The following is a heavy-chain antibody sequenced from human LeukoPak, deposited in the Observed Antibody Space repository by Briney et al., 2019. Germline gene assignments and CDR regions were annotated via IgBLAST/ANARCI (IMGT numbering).Heavy chain of an antibody. CDR1: GFTFSSYA. CDR2: ISGSGGST. D-gene: IGHD3-10*01. CDR3: AKFMVRGVIEDYYYGMDV. J-gene: IGHJ6*02. V-gene: IGHV3-23*01. Sequence: PGGSLRLSCAASGFTFSSYAMSWVRQAPGKGLEWVSAISGSGGSTYYADSVKGRFTISRDNSKNTLYLQLNSLRAEDTAVYYCAKFMVRGVIEDYYYGMDVWGQGTTVTVSS.